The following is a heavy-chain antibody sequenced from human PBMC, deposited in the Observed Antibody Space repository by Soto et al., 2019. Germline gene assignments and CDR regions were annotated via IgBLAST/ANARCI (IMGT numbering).Heavy chain of an antibody. CDR2: ISYDGSNK. V-gene: IGHV3-30*18. Sequence: GGSLRLSCAASGFTFSSYGMHWVRQAPGKGLEWVAVISYDGSNKYYADSVKGRFTISRDNSKNTLYLQMNSLRAEDTAVYDCAKDLNYDFWSGYPVRAYYYYGMDVWGQGTTVTVSS. J-gene: IGHJ6*02. CDR3: AKDLNYDFWSGYPVRAYYYYGMDV. D-gene: IGHD3-3*01. CDR1: GFTFSSYG.